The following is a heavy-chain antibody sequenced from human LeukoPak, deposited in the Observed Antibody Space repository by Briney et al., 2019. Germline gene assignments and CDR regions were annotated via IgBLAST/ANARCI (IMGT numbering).Heavy chain of an antibody. J-gene: IGHJ4*02. CDR2: INHSGST. D-gene: IGHD6-6*01. CDR3: ARGGNIRGIAVRLKAYNFDY. V-gene: IGHV4-34*01. CDR1: GGSFSGYY. Sequence: SETLSLACAVYGGSFSGYYWSWIRQPPGKGLEWIGEINHSGSTNYNPSLKSRVTISVDTSKNQFSLKLSSVTAADTAVYYCARGGNIRGIAVRLKAYNFDYWGQGTLVTVSS.